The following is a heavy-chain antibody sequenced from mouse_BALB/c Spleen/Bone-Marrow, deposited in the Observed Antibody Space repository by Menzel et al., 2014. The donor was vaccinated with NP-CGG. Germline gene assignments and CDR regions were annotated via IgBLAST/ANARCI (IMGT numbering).Heavy chain of an antibody. Sequence: VQLQQSGPELVRPGVSVKISCKGSGYTFTDYAMHWVRQSHAKSLEWIGVISTYSGNTNYNQKFKGKATMTVDKSSSTAYMELARLTSEDSAIYYRASPIYYGNYEGFAYWGQGTLVTVSA. J-gene: IGHJ3*01. V-gene: IGHV1-67*01. CDR1: GYTFTDYA. CDR3: ASPIYYGNYEGFAY. CDR2: ISTYSGNT. D-gene: IGHD2-1*01.